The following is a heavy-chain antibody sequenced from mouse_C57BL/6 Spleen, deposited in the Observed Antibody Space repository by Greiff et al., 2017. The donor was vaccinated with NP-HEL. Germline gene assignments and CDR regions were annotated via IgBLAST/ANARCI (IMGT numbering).Heavy chain of an antibody. CDR1: GYTFTDYE. V-gene: IGHV1-15*01. CDR3: TRYYYGSRAYIDV. J-gene: IGHJ1*03. Sequence: QVQLKQSGAELVRPGASVTLSCKASGYTFTDYEMHWVKQTPVHGLEWIGAIDPETGGTAYNQKFTGMAILTAAKSSSTAYMELRSLTSEDSAVYYCTRYYYGSRAYIDVWGTGTTVTVSS. CDR2: IDPETGGT. D-gene: IGHD1-1*01.